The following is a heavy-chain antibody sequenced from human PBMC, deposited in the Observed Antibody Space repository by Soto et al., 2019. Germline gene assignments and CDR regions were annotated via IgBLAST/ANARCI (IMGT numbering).Heavy chain of an antibody. V-gene: IGHV1-46*01. J-gene: IGHJ5*01. CDR2: INPSGTSA. Sequence: SVKVSCEASGYTFSSHYMHWVRQAPGQGLEWMGVINPSGTSATYAPKFQGRVTMTRDTSTSTVYMDLSILTSEDTAVYYCARVRRSRGYYYGSWVRGSPVTV. D-gene: IGHD3-22*01. CDR1: GYTFSSHY. CDR3: ARVRRSRGYYYGS.